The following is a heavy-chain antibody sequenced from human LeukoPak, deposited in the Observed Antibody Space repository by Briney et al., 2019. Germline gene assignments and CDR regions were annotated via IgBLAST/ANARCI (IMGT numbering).Heavy chain of an antibody. J-gene: IGHJ4*02. Sequence: SETLSLTCTVSGGSISSSSYYWGWIRQPPGKGLEWIGSIYYSGSTYYNPSLKSRVTISVDTSKNQFSLRLSSVTAADTAVYYCARLVIREVYFDYWGQGTLVTVSS. CDR3: ARLVIREVYFDY. CDR2: IYYSGST. CDR1: GGSISSSSYY. V-gene: IGHV4-39*01.